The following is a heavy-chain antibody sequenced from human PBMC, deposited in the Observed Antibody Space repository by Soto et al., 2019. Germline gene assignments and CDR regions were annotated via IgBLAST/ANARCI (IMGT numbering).Heavy chain of an antibody. CDR3: AKVHCTTTTCYWADAFDI. CDR2: ISYDGKGQ. CDR1: GFSFSYYV. V-gene: IGHV3-30*18. Sequence: GGSLRLSCATSGFSFSYYVFHWVRQAPGTGLEWVAVISYDGKGQHFAESVKGRFSISRDDSKKTVYLEMNSLKTEDTAVYYCAKVHCTTTTCYWADAFDIWGQGTMVTVSS. J-gene: IGHJ3*02. D-gene: IGHD2-2*01.